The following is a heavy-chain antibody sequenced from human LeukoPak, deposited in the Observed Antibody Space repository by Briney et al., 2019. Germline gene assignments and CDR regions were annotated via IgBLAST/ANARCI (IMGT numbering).Heavy chain of an antibody. CDR3: ARGVGVSIFGVVIARYYFDY. Sequence: SETLSLTCTVSGGSISSSSYYWGWIRQPPGKGLEWIGSIYYSGSTYYNPSLKSRVTISVDTSKNQFSLKLSSVTAADTAVYYCARGVGVSIFGVVIARYYFDYWGQGTLVTVSS. CDR1: GGSISSSSYY. V-gene: IGHV4-39*07. D-gene: IGHD3-3*01. CDR2: IYYSGST. J-gene: IGHJ4*02.